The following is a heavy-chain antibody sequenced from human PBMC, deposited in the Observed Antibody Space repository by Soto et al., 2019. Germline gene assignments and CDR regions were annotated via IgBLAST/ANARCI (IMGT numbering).Heavy chain of an antibody. V-gene: IGHV4-4*07. J-gene: IGHJ5*02. Sequence: SETLSRTCTVSGDSISGYCWRWFRQPAWEGLEWVGRIFTSGSTNYTPSLKSRVTMLIDTYKTQFSLKVTSVTPADTAVYYCARGGASSSWDQWCDPWGQGTLVTVS. CDR1: GDSISGYC. D-gene: IGHD6-13*01. CDR3: ARGGASSSWDQWCDP. CDR2: IFTSGST.